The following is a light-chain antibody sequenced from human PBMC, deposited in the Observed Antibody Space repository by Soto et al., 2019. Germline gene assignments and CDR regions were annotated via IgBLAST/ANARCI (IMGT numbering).Light chain of an antibody. V-gene: IGKV3-11*01. J-gene: IGKJ1*01. Sequence: VLTQSPDLLSLSPGERATLSCRASQNVRTFLAWYQQKPGQAPRLLIYDASNRATGIPARFSGSGSGTDFTLTISSLEPEDFAVYYCQQRSNWPPWTFGQGTKVDI. CDR1: QNVRTF. CDR3: QQRSNWPPWT. CDR2: DAS.